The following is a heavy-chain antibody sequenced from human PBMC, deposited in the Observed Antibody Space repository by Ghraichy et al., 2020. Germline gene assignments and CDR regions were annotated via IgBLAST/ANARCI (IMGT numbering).Heavy chain of an antibody. V-gene: IGHV1-69*13. J-gene: IGHJ4*02. CDR1: GGTFSSYA. D-gene: IGHD4-11*01. CDR3: ARESDSNCPLDY. Sequence: SVKVSCKASGGTFSSYAISWVRQAPGQGLEWMGGIIPIFGTANYAQKFQGRVTITADESTSTAYMELSSLRSEDTAVYYCARESDSNCPLDYWGQGTLVTVSS. CDR2: IIPIFGTA.